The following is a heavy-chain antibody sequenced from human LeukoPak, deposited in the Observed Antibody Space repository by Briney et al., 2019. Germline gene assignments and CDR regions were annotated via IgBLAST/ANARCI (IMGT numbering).Heavy chain of an antibody. Sequence: ASVKVSCKASGYTFTGYYMHWVRQAPGQGLEWMGWINPNSGGTNYAQKFQGRVTMTRDTSISTAYMELSRLRPDDTAVYYCARAGRLYYGGNSEVLYFQHWGQGTLVTVSS. J-gene: IGHJ1*01. V-gene: IGHV1-2*02. CDR1: GYTFTGYY. D-gene: IGHD4-23*01. CDR2: INPNSGGT. CDR3: ARAGRLYYGGNSEVLYFQH.